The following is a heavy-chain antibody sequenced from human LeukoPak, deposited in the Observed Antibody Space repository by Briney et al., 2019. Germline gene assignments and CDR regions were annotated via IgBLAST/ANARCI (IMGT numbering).Heavy chain of an antibody. D-gene: IGHD1-26*01. CDR3: AKDAASIVGAKGLDY. V-gene: IGHV3-49*04. J-gene: IGHJ4*02. CDR1: GFTFGDYA. Sequence: GGSLRLSCTASGFTFGDYAMSWVRQAPGKGLEWVGFIRSKAYGGTTEYAASVKGRFTISRDDSKSIAYLQMNSLRAEDTAVYYCAKDAASIVGAKGLDYWGQGTLVTVSS. CDR2: IRSKAYGGTT.